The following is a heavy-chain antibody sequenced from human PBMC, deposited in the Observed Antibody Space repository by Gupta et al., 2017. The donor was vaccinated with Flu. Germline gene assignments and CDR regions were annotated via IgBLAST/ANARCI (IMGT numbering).Heavy chain of an antibody. CDR1: GGSISDDY. J-gene: IGHJ4*02. V-gene: IGHV4-59*01. D-gene: IGHD5-12*01. CDR3: ARGPDSGFDGFDY. Sequence: QVQLQESGPGLVNPSETLSLICSVSGGSISDDYWSWIRQPPGKGLEWIGYIYYSGTTRYNSSLKSRVTISMDRSKNQFSLKLRSVTSADTAVYYCARGPDSGFDGFDYWGRGTLVTVSS. CDR2: IYYSGTT.